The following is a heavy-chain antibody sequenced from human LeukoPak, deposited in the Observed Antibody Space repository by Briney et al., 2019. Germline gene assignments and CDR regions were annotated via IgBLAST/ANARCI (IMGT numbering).Heavy chain of an antibody. CDR2: MNPNSGNT. J-gene: IGHJ3*02. CDR3: ARVLAGSGWYDVFDI. D-gene: IGHD6-19*01. Sequence: ASVKVSCKASGDTFTSYDINWVRQATGQGLEWKGWMNPNSGNTGYAQKFQGRVTMTRNTSISTAYMELSSLRSEDTAVYYCARVLAGSGWYDVFDIWAQGTMVTVSS. V-gene: IGHV1-8*01. CDR1: GDTFTSYD.